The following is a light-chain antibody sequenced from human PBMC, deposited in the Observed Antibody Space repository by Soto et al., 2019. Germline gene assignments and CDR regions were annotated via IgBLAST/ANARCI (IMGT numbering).Light chain of an antibody. CDR1: QSVSSN. V-gene: IGKV3-15*01. J-gene: IGKJ2*01. CDR3: QQYNSWPS. CDR2: GAS. Sequence: EIVMTQSPATLPVSPGERATLSCRASQSVSSNIGWYQQKPGQAPRLLIYGASTRATGIPARFSGSGSGTEFTLTISSLQSEDFAVYYCQQYNSWPSFGQGTKLEIK.